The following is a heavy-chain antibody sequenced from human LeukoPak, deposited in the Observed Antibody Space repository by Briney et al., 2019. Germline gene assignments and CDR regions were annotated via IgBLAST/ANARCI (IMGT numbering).Heavy chain of an antibody. Sequence: GGSLRLSCAASGFTVSSNYMSWVRQAPGKGLEWVSVIYSGGSTYYADSVKGRFTISRDNSKNTLYLQMNSLRAEDTAVYYCGRFPRFSGHFHYWPQEPLVTVST. CDR1: GFTVSSNY. J-gene: IGHJ4*02. CDR3: GRFPRFSGHFHY. CDR2: IYSGGST. D-gene: IGHD3-10*01. V-gene: IGHV3-53*01.